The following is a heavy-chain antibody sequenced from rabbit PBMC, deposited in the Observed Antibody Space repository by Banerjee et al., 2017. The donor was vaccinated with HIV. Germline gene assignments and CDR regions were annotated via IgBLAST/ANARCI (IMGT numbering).Heavy chain of an antibody. Sequence: QSLEESGGDLVKPGASLTLTCTASGFSFSNGYYMCWVRQAPGKGLEWIACIYAGSSGYTYYASWAKGRFTISKTSSTTVTLQMTSLTVADTATYFCARDITNDGDFYLGLWGPGTLVTVS. CDR2: IYAGSSGYT. D-gene: IGHD2-1*01. V-gene: IGHV1S40*01. CDR1: GFSFSNGYY. J-gene: IGHJ4*01. CDR3: ARDITNDGDFYLGL.